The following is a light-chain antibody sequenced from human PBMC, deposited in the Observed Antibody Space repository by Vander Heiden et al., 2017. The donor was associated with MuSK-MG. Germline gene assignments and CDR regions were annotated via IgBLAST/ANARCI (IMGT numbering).Light chain of an antibody. CDR1: SSDVGGYNY. CDR2: DVS. V-gene: IGLV2-14*01. J-gene: IGLJ2*01. Sequence: QSALTQPASASGSPGQSITISCTGTSSDVGGYNYVSWYQQHPGKAPKLMIYDVSNRPSGVSNRFSGSKSGNTASLTTSGLQAEDEADYYCSSYTTSSTSVVFGGGTKLTVL. CDR3: SSYTTSSTSVV.